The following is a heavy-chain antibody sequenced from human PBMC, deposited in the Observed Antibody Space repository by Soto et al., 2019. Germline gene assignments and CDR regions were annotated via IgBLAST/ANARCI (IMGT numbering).Heavy chain of an antibody. V-gene: IGHV3-30*18. Sequence: GGSLRLSCAASGFTLSSYGMHWVRQAPGKGLEWVAVISYDGSNKYCADSVKGRFTISRDNSKNTLYLQMNSLRAEDTAVYYCAKAMVVVTAISGGGGFDKWGQGTLVTVSS. CDR1: GFTLSSYG. J-gene: IGHJ3*02. D-gene: IGHD2-21*02. CDR2: ISYDGSNK. CDR3: AKAMVVVTAISGGGGFDK.